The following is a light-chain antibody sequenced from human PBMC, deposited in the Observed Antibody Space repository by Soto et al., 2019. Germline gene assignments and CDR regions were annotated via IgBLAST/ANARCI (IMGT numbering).Light chain of an antibody. J-gene: IGKJ1*01. Sequence: DMVMTQSPATLSVSPGERATLSCRASQSVSRHLAWYQQKPGQAPRLLIYDASTRAAGIPDRFSGSGSGTEFTLTISSRQSEDLAVYYCQQYNNWPGWTFAQGTEVEIK. CDR2: DAS. CDR1: QSVSRH. CDR3: QQYNNWPGWT. V-gene: IGKV3-15*01.